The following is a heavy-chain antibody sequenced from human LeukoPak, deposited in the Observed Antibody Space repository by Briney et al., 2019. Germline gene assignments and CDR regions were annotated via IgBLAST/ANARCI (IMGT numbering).Heavy chain of an antibody. CDR3: ASEWRYDYVWGSYRFNGDAFDI. CDR1: GFTFSSYA. J-gene: IGHJ3*02. D-gene: IGHD3-16*02. Sequence: PGGSLRLSCAASGFTFSSYAMSWVRQAPGKGLEWVANIKQDGSEKYYVDSVKGRFTISRDNAKNSLYLQMNSLRAEDTAVYYCASEWRYDYVWGSYRFNGDAFDIWGQGTMVTVSS. V-gene: IGHV3-7*01. CDR2: IKQDGSEK.